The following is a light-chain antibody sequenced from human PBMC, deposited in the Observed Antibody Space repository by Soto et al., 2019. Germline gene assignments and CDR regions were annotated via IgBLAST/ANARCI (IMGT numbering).Light chain of an antibody. CDR2: TAS. Sequence: DIQMTQSPSSLSASVGDRITITCRVSQSIRSYLNWYQQKPGQAPKLVISTASTLRSDVPSRFSGGGSGTAFTLTINGLQPEDFATYYCQQGYVTGTFGQGTKLEIK. CDR1: QSIRSY. J-gene: IGKJ2*02. CDR3: QQGYVTGT. V-gene: IGKV1-39*01.